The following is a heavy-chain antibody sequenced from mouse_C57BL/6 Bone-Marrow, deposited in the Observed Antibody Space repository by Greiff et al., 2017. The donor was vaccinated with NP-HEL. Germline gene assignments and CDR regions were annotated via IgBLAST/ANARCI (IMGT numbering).Heavy chain of an antibody. CDR1: GYAFSSSW. D-gene: IGHD2-12*01. Sequence: VQLQQSGPELVKPGASVKISCKASGYAFSSSWMNWVKQRPGKGLEWIGRIYPGDGDTNYNGKFKGKATLTADKSSSTAYMQLSSLTSEDSAVYFCARRLYGYAMDYWGQGTSVTVSS. J-gene: IGHJ4*01. CDR2: IYPGDGDT. V-gene: IGHV1-82*01. CDR3: ARRLYGYAMDY.